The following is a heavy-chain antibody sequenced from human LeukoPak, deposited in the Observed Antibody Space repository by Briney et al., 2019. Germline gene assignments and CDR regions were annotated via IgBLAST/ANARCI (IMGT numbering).Heavy chain of an antibody. V-gene: IGHV1-18*01. D-gene: IGHD3-10*01. CDR2: ISGYNGNT. J-gene: IGHJ6*02. CDR1: GYTLTSYG. Sequence: ASVKVSCKASGYTLTSYGISWVRQAPGQGLEWMGWISGYNGNTNYAQKLQGRVTMTTDTSTSTAYMELRSLRSDDTAVYYCASASITMVRGVIYYYYGMDVWGQGTTVTVSS. CDR3: ASASITMVRGVIYYYYGMDV.